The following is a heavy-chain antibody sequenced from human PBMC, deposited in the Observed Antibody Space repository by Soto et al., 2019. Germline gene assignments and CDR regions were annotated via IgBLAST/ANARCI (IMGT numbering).Heavy chain of an antibody. J-gene: IGHJ6*03. CDR2: IIPILGIA. CDR1: GGTFSSYT. Sequence: ASVKVSCKASGGTFSSYTISWVRQAPGQGLEWMGRIIPILGIANYAQKFQGRVTITADKSTSTAYMELSSLRSEDTAVYYCARGRGGYSGYDGEEYYYYYMDVWGKGTTVTVSS. V-gene: IGHV1-69*02. D-gene: IGHD5-12*01. CDR3: ARGRGGYSGYDGEEYYYYYMDV.